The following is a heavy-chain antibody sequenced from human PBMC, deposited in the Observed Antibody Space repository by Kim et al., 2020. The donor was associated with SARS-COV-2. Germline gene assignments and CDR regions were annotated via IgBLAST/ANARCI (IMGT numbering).Heavy chain of an antibody. D-gene: IGHD3-22*01. CDR3: ASVDGYYGEYYYYGMDV. J-gene: IGHJ6*02. CDR2: ISSSSSYI. CDR1: GFTFSSYI. V-gene: IGHV3-21*01. Sequence: GGSLRLSCAASGFTFSSYIMNWVRQAPGKGLEWVSSISSSSSYIYYADSVKGRFTISRDNAKNSLYLQMNSLRAEVTAVYYCASVDGYYGEYYYYGMDVWGQGTTVTVSS.